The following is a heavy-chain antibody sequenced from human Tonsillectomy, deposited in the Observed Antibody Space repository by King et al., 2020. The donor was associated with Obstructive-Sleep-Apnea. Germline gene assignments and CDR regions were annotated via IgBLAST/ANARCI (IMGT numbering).Heavy chain of an antibody. J-gene: IGHJ4*02. CDR3: AKGIAGLAGATDF. Sequence: DVQLVESGGGLVQPGGSLRLSCAASGLSFSSYAMSCVRQAPGKGLEWVSTISGSGGDTYYAESVKGRFTISRDNSRNTLYLQMNSLRAEDTAVYYCAKGIAGLAGATDFWGQGTLVTVSS. D-gene: IGHD1-26*01. V-gene: IGHV3-23*04. CDR1: GLSFSSYA. CDR2: ISGSGGDT.